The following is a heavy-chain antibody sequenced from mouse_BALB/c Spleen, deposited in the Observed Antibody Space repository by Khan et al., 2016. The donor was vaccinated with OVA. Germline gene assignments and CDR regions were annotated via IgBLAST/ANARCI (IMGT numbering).Heavy chain of an antibody. Sequence: VQLKQSGAELVKSGDTVKLSCTASGLNIKDTYMHWLKQWPEQGMEWIGRIDTPNGNTKYEQNFQGKATITEDTSANTAYVPLSSLTSEDTAVYYCARMARKWGQGTTLTVSS. CDR1: GLNIKDTY. V-gene: IGHV14-3*02. J-gene: IGHJ2*01. CDR2: IDTPNGNT. CDR3: ARMARK.